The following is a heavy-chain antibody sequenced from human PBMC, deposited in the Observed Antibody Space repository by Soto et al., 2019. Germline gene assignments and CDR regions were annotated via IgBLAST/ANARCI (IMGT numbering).Heavy chain of an antibody. CDR3: ARGDPDAYGDAFDI. J-gene: IGHJ3*02. CDR2: TYYSGST. D-gene: IGHD3-10*01. V-gene: IGHV4-31*03. CDR1: GGSISSGGYY. Sequence: QVQLQESGPGLVKPSQTLSLTCTVSGGSISSGGYYWSWIRQHPGKGLEWIGYTYYSGSTYYNPSLKSRVNMSVHTAKNRFSLKLGSVTAADKAVYYCARGDPDAYGDAFDIWGQGTMVTVSS.